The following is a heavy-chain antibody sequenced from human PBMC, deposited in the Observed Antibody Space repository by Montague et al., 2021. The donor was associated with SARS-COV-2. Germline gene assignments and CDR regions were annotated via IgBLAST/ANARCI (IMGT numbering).Heavy chain of an antibody. Sequence: CAISGDSVSSNIATWSWIRQSLSRGLEWLGRTYYRSKWYNDYAVSVKSRVIINPDTSNNRISLQLNSVTPEDTAVYYCARAYCGGDCYFYWYFDLWGRGTLVTVSS. D-gene: IGHD2-21*02. CDR1: GDSVSSNIAT. CDR3: ARAYCGGDCYFYWYFDL. CDR2: TYYRSKWYN. J-gene: IGHJ2*01. V-gene: IGHV6-1*01.